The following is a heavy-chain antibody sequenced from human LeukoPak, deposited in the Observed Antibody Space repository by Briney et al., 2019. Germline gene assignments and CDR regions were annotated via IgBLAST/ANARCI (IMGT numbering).Heavy chain of an antibody. CDR3: ARAYCSSTSCNVSWFDP. V-gene: IGHV1-8*01. Sequence: ASVKVSCKASGYTFTSYDINWVRQATGQGLGWMGWMNPNSGNTGYAQKFQGRVTMTRNTSISTAYMELSSLRSEDTAVYYCARAYCSSTSCNVSWFDPWGQGTLVTVSS. D-gene: IGHD2-2*01. CDR1: GYTFTSYD. CDR2: MNPNSGNT. J-gene: IGHJ5*02.